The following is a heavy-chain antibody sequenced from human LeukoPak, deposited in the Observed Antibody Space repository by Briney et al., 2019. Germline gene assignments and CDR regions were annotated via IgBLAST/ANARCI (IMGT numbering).Heavy chain of an antibody. CDR1: GYSFTSYW. CDR2: IYPGDSDT. CDR3: ARGQRGDILTGYAATY. J-gene: IGHJ4*02. V-gene: IGHV5-51*01. D-gene: IGHD3-9*01. Sequence: GESLKISCKGSGYSFTSYWIGWVRQMPGKGLEWMGIIYPGDSDTRYSPSFQGQVTISADKSISTAYLQWSSLKASDTAMYYCARGQRGDILTGYAATYWGQGTLVTVSS.